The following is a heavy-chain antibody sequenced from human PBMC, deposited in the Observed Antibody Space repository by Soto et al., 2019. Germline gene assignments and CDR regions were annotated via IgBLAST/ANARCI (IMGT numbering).Heavy chain of an antibody. J-gene: IGHJ6*03. CDR1: GGSISSSSYY. CDR3: ARHGEYSSSETYDYYYYYYMDV. CDR2: IYYSGST. D-gene: IGHD6-6*01. V-gene: IGHV4-39*01. Sequence: SETLSLTCTVSGGSISSSSYYWGWIRQPPGKGLEWIGSIYYSGSTYYNPSLKSRVTISVDTSKNQFSLKLSSVTAAETAVYYCARHGEYSSSETYDYYYYYYMDVWGKGTTVTVSS.